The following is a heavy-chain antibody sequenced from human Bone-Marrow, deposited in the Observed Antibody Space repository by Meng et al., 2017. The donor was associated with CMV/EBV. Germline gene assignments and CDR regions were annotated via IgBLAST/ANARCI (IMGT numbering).Heavy chain of an antibody. J-gene: IGHJ4*02. CDR2: IDSDGTVT. CDR3: GRDIVGHTVDY. D-gene: IGHD1-26*01. V-gene: IGHV3-74*03. Sequence: GALRLSCAASGFAFSTYWMHWVRQAPGKGLVWVSRIDSDGTVTTYGDSVKGRFTVSRDNAQNTMYLQMSSLRAEDTAVYFCGRDIVGHTVDYWGQGTLVTVSS. CDR1: GFAFSTYW.